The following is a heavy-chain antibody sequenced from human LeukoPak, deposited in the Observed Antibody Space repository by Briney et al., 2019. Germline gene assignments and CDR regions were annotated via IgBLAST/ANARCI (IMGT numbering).Heavy chain of an antibody. V-gene: IGHV3-30*02. CDR2: IRYDGSNK. J-gene: IGHJ4*02. Sequence: PGGSPRLSCAASEFTFSSYGMHWVRQAPGKGLEWVAFIRYDGSNKYYADSVKGRFTISRDNSKNTLYLQMNSLRAEDTAVYYCAKDSWEVGATSEIDYWGQGTLVTVSS. CDR3: AKDSWEVGATSEIDY. CDR1: EFTFSSYG. D-gene: IGHD1-26*01.